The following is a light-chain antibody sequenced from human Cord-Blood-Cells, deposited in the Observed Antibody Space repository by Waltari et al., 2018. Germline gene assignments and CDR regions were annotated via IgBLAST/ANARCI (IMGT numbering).Light chain of an antibody. V-gene: IGLV2-14*01. Sequence: QSALTQPASVSGSPGQSITISCTGTSSDVGGYNYVPWYQQHPGKAPKLMFYDVSNRPSGVSNRFSGSKSGNTASLTISGLQAEDEADYYCSSYTSSSTYVFGTGTKVTVL. CDR3: SSYTSSSTYV. CDR2: DVS. J-gene: IGLJ1*01. CDR1: SSDVGGYNY.